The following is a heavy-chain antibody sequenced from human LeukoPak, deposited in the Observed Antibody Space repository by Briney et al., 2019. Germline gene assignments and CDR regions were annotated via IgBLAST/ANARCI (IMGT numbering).Heavy chain of an antibody. J-gene: IGHJ4*02. CDR1: GFTFSSYA. CDR3: ARDRLRSGSYFNY. CDR2: ISYDGSNK. D-gene: IGHD1-26*01. V-gene: IGHV3-30-3*01. Sequence: PGGSLRLSCAASGFTFSSYAMHWVRQAPGKGLEWVAVISYDGSNKYYADSVKGRFTISRDNSKNTLYLQMNSLRAEDTAVYYCARDRLRSGSYFNYWGQGTLVIVSS.